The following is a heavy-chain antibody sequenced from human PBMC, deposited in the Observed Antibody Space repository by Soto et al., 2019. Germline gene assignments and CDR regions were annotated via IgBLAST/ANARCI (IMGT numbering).Heavy chain of an antibody. V-gene: IGHV4-59*02. CDR2: IYYSGST. D-gene: IGHD3-22*01. J-gene: IGHJ4*02. Sequence: SETLSLTCTVSGGSVTSYYWSWIRQPPGKGLEWIGYIYYSGSTNYNPSLKSRVTISVDTSKNQFSLKLSSVTAADTAVYYCARGAYYDSTGSITHWGQGTLVTVSS. CDR1: GGSVTSYY. CDR3: ARGAYYDSTGSITH.